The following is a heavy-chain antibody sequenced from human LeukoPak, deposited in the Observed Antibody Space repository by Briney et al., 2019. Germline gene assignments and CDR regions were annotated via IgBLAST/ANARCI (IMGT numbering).Heavy chain of an antibody. Sequence: GGSLRLSCAASGFTFSSYSMNWVRQAPGKGLEWVSRISDDGSRTGYADSVKGRVTISRDNAKNTLYLQMNSLRVEDTAVYYCARGRDYASGAKYFDYWGQGSLVTVSS. V-gene: IGHV3-74*01. D-gene: IGHD2-2*01. J-gene: IGHJ4*02. CDR2: ISDDGSRT. CDR3: ARGRDYASGAKYFDY. CDR1: GFTFSSYS.